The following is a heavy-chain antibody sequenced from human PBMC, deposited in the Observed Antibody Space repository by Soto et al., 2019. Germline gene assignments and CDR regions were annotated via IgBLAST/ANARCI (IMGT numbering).Heavy chain of an antibody. CDR1: GDSISSPDYS. V-gene: IGHV4-30-4*01. Sequence: SETLYLTCTVSGDSISSPDYSCSWIRQAPGKGLELIGYVYYRVSIYYTPSFESRVSISIDTSKNQFSLRLTSVTAADSAVYFCARVTFTPNWFDSWGQG. D-gene: IGHD3-16*01. CDR2: VYYRVSI. J-gene: IGHJ5*01. CDR3: ARVTFTPNWFDS.